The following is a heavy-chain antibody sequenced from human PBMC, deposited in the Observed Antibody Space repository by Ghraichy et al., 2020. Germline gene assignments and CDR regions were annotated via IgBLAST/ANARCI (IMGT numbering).Heavy chain of an antibody. CDR1: GFTFSKFA. D-gene: IGHD4-17*01. CDR2: ISGSGIST. CDR3: AKSDGDLIPGYYSSYYYMDV. V-gene: IGHV3-23*01. Sequence: GESLNISCVASGFTFSKFAMSWVRQAPGKGLEWVSGISGSGISTYNADSVKGRFTISRDNAKNTLFLQMNSLRAEDTAVCYCAKSDGDLIPGYYSSYYYMDVWGKGTTVTVSS. J-gene: IGHJ6*03.